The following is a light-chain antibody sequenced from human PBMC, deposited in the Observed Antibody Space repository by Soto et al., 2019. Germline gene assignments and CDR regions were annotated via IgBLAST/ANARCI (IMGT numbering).Light chain of an antibody. CDR1: QSVSSSY. J-gene: IGKJ5*01. CDR2: GAS. V-gene: IGKV3-20*01. Sequence: EIVLTQSPGTLSLSPGEGATLSCRASQSVSSSYIAGYQQRPGQTPSLLIYGASTRATGIPDRFCGSGSVTHFTLTISRLEPGDFAVYYCQHFGGTTFTFGQGTRLESK. CDR3: QHFGGTTFT.